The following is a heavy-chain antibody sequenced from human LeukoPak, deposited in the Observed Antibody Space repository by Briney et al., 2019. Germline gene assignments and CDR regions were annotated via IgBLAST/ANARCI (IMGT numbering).Heavy chain of an antibody. D-gene: IGHD3-10*01. CDR3: ARAGSFWHFVY. CDR2: IKQDGSEK. J-gene: IGHJ4*02. Sequence: GGSLRLSCAASGFTFSGFWMSWVRQTPGKGLEWVANIKQDGSEKYYVDSVKGRFTISRDNAKNSLSLQMNSLRVEDTAVYYCARAGSFWHFVYWGQGTLVTVSS. V-gene: IGHV3-7*01. CDR1: GFTFSGFW.